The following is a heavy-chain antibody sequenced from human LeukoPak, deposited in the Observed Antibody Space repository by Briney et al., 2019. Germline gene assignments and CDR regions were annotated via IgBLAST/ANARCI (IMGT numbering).Heavy chain of an antibody. Sequence: GGSLRLSCAASGFTFSSYAMHWVRQAPGKGLEWVSVISYDGSNIYYADSVKGRFTISRDNAKNSLYLQMNSLRAEDTAVYYCARGPEVLYYYDSSGPNWFDPWGQGTLVTVSS. CDR2: ISYDGSNI. CDR1: GFTFSSYA. D-gene: IGHD3-22*01. J-gene: IGHJ5*02. V-gene: IGHV3-30-3*01. CDR3: ARGPEVLYYYDSSGPNWFDP.